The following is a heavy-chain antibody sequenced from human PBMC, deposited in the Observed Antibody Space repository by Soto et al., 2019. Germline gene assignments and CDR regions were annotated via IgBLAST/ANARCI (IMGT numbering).Heavy chain of an antibody. D-gene: IGHD5-18*01. CDR3: ARDIRGYSRVFEY. CDR2: IYSSGST. CDR1: GDSVSSDSYY. V-gene: IGHV4-61*01. J-gene: IGHJ4*02. Sequence: PSETLSLTCTVSGDSVSSDSYYWTWIRQPPGKGLEWIGYIYSSGSTNYNPSLKSRVTMSLDTSTNQFSLKLTSVNAADTAVYYCARDIRGYSRVFEYRGQGALGTV.